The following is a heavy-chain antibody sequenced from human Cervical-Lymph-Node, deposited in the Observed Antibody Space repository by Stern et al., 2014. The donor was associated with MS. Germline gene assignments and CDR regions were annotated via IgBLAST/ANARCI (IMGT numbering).Heavy chain of an antibody. D-gene: IGHD2-15*01. CDR2: IYYSGTT. Sequence: VQLVESGPGLVKPSETLSLTCTVSGGSISSYYWSWIRQPPGQGLEWIGYIYYSGTTNSNPPLKSGFTISVDTSKTQFSLKLSFVTAADTAVYYCARHGCSGGSCPGYFDYWGQGTLVTVSS. J-gene: IGHJ4*02. CDR3: ARHGCSGGSCPGYFDY. V-gene: IGHV4-59*08. CDR1: GGSISSYY.